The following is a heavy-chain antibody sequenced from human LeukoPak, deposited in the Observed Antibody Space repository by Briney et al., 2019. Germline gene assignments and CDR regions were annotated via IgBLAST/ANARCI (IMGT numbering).Heavy chain of an antibody. V-gene: IGHV4-4*07. Sequence: SETLSLTCTVSGGSLSSYYWSWIRQPAGKGLEWIGRIYRCGSNNYRPSLKRRFTMLVDTYKNQSALKLRSVTAADTVVYYCARELESYYDSSGYFDDWGVGNRVTVSS. J-gene: IGHJ4*02. CDR1: GGSLSSYY. D-gene: IGHD3-22*01. CDR2: IYRCGSN. CDR3: ARELESYYDSSGYFDD.